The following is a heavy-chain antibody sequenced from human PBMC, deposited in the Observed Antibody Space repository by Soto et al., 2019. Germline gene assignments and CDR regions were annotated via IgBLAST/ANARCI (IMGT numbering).Heavy chain of an antibody. Sequence: QITLKESGPTLVKPTETLTLTCTFSGFSLSTDGVGVAWIRQPPGKALEWLTLIYWNDDKRYSPSLRSRLTITKDTSKNEVVLRMTGMDPVDTATYYCASLPILYGPGSYRFDHWGQGALVTVSS. J-gene: IGHJ4*02. CDR1: GFSLSTDGVG. V-gene: IGHV2-5*01. CDR2: IYWNDDK. D-gene: IGHD3-10*01. CDR3: ASLPILYGPGSYRFDH.